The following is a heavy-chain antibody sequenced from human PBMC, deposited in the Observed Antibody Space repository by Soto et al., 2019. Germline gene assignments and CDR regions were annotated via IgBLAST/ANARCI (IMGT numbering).Heavy chain of an antibody. D-gene: IGHD4-17*01. CDR1: GFTFSSYA. CDR3: AKFPGYEEDYGDYHIDY. CDR2: ISGSGGST. Sequence: EVQLLESGGGLVQPGGSLRLSCAASGFTFSSYAMSWVRQAPGKGLEWVSAISGSGGSTYYADSVKGRFTISRDNSKNTLYLQMNSLRAEDTAVYYCAKFPGYEEDYGDYHIDYWGQGTLVTVSS. V-gene: IGHV3-23*01. J-gene: IGHJ4*02.